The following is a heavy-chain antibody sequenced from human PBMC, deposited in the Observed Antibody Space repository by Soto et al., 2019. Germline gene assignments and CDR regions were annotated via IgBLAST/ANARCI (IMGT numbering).Heavy chain of an antibody. CDR3: ARDRVESGYPEYFQH. J-gene: IGHJ1*01. CDR1: GFTVSSNY. Sequence: EVQLVESGGGLMQPGGSLRLSCAASGFTVSSNYMSWVRQAPGKGLEWVSVIYSGGSIYYADSVKGRFTISRDNSKNTLYLQTNSLRAEDTAVYYCARDRVESGYPEYFQHWGQGTLVTVSS. V-gene: IGHV3-53*01. D-gene: IGHD3-22*01. CDR2: IYSGGSI.